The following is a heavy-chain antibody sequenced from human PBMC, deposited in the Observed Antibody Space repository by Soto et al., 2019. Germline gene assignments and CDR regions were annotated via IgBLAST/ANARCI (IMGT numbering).Heavy chain of an antibody. J-gene: IGHJ4*02. CDR2: IDYSGDTT. V-gene: IGHV3-23*01. D-gene: IGHD6-19*01. Sequence: GGSLRLSCAASGFTFSSYTMNWVRQAPGKGLEWVSAIDYSGDTTYYADSVKGRFTISRDNSRDTLYLQMNSLRVEDTAIYFCAKFASGSYPYYFDYWGQGTLVTVS. CDR1: GFTFSSYT. CDR3: AKFASGSYPYYFDY.